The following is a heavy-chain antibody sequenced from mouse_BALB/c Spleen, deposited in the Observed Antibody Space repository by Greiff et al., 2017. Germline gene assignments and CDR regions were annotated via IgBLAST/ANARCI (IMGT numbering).Heavy chain of an antibody. CDR1: GFTFSSFG. V-gene: IGHV5-17*02. CDR2: ISSGNSTI. CDR3: ARTYYGSSGFAY. Sequence: EVQRVESGGGLVQPGGSRKLSCAASGFTFSSFGMHWVRQAPEKGLEWVAYISSGNSTIYYADTVKGRFTISRDNPKNTLFLQMTSLRSEDTAMYYCARTYYGSSGFAYWGQGTLVTVSA. D-gene: IGHD1-1*01. J-gene: IGHJ3*01.